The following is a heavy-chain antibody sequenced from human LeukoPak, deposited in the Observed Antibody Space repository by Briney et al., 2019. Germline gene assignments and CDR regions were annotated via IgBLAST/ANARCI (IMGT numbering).Heavy chain of an antibody. CDR2: ISYDGSNK. CDR1: GFTFSSYA. D-gene: IGHD1-26*01. J-gene: IGHJ3*02. V-gene: IGHV3-30*04. CDR3: ARGPGYLGGSYQRHAFDI. Sequence: GGSLRLSCAASGFTFSSYAMHWVRQAPGKGLEWVAVISYDGSNKYYADSVKGRFTISRDNAKNSLYLQMNSLRAEDTAVYYCARGPGYLGGSYQRHAFDIWGQGTMVTVSS.